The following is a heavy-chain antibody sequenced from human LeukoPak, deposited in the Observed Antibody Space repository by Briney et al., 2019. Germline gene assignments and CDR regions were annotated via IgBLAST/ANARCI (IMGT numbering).Heavy chain of an antibody. CDR3: VKGRSSQSYWSEY. J-gene: IGHJ4*02. CDR2: IDPYGGTT. CDR1: GFTFSIYP. V-gene: IGHV3-23*01. D-gene: IGHD2-8*02. Sequence: GGSLSLSCAASGFTFSIYPMTWVRQAPGKGLEWVSTIDPYGGTTHYADSVKGRFTISRDNSKNTLYLQMNTLRAEDTAVYYCVKGRSSQSYWSEYWGQGTLVTVSS.